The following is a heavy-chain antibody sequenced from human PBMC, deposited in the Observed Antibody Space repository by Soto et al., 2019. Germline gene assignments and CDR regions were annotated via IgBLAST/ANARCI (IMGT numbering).Heavy chain of an antibody. CDR1: GFMFSTCS. J-gene: IGHJ5*02. D-gene: IGHD4-17*01. V-gene: IGHV3-23*01. Sequence: RAFRLWNAGSGFMFSTCSKGVGRQAPGKKMGWVSTISGGGVSTYYADSVKGRFTISRDNSKNMLYLQLNSLRVEDTAVYYGARDLGSLGKRYGDHRNLHSSPTRRSFDP. CDR2: ISGGGVST. CDR3: ARDLGSLGKRYGDHRNLHSSPTRRSFDP.